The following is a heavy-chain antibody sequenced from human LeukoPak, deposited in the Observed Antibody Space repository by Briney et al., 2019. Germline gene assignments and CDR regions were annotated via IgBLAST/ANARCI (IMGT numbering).Heavy chain of an antibody. V-gene: IGHV4-30-4*01. D-gene: IGHD3-22*01. J-gene: IGHJ3*02. CDR1: GGSISSGDYY. CDR3: ARDRGNYDSSGQGAFDI. CDR2: IYYSGST. Sequence: SETLSLTCTVSGGSISSGDYYWSWLRQPPGKGLEWIGYIYYSGSTYYNPSLKSRVTISVDTSKNQFSLKLSSVTAADTAVYYCARDRGNYDSSGQGAFDIWGQGTMVTVSS.